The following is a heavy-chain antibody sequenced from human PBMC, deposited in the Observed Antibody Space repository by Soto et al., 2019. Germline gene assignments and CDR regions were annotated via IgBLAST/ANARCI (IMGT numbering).Heavy chain of an antibody. Sequence: QVQLVQSGAEVRKPGASVKLSCKASGYMFTSYGMSWVRQAPGQGVEWLGWISGHNGNTKYTQKVQGRVTMTTDTSTTTAYMDLRSLRSDDTAVYYYATNVIVGDSKPNAFDIWGQGTLVTVSS. CDR2: ISGHNGNT. CDR3: ATNVIVGDSKPNAFDI. D-gene: IGHD1-26*01. V-gene: IGHV1-18*01. J-gene: IGHJ3*02. CDR1: GYMFTSYG.